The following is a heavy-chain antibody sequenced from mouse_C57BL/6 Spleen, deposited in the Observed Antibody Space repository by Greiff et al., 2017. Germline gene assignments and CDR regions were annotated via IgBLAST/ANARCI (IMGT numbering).Heavy chain of an antibody. CDR1: GFTFSDYG. Sequence: EVKVVESGGGLVKPGGSLKLSCAASGFTFSDYGMHWVRQAPEKGLEWVAYISSGSSTIYYADTVKGRFTISRDNAKNTLFLQMTSLRSEDTAMYYCARSYGSIQYYYAMDYWGQGTSVTVSS. J-gene: IGHJ4*01. D-gene: IGHD1-1*01. CDR2: ISSGSSTI. CDR3: ARSYGSIQYYYAMDY. V-gene: IGHV5-17*01.